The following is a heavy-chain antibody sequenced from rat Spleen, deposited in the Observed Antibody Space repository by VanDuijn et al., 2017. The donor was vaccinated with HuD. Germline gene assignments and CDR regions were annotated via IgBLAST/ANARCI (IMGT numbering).Heavy chain of an antibody. D-gene: IGHD4-3*01. CDR2: ITNSAGST. CDR3: ARHGGGRTYVMDA. Sequence: EVQLVESGGGLVQPGRSLKLSCVASGFTFKNYWMTWIRQAPGKGLEWVASITNSAGSTYYGDSVKGRFTISRDKAKSTLYLQMNSLRSEDTATYYCARHGGGRTYVMDAWGQGASVTVSS. CDR1: GFTFKNYW. V-gene: IGHV5-31*01. J-gene: IGHJ4*01.